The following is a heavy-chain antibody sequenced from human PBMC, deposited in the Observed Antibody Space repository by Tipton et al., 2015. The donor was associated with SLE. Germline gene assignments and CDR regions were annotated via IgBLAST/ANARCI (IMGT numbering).Heavy chain of an antibody. D-gene: IGHD3-22*01. CDR1: GGSISSYY. CDR2: IYYSGST. J-gene: IGHJ4*02. V-gene: IGHV4-59*01. Sequence: TLSLTCTVSGGSISSYYWSWNRQPPGKGLEWIGYIYYSGSTNYNPSLKSRVTISVDTSKNQFFLKLDSVTAADTAVYYCARVDNSGYYCFDDWGQGTLVTVSS. CDR3: ARVDNSGYYCFDD.